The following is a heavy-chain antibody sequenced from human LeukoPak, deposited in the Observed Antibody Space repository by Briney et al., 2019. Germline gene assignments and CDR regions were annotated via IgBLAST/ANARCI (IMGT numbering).Heavy chain of an antibody. D-gene: IGHD6-6*01. V-gene: IGHV3-30-3*01. Sequence: GRSLRLSCVASGFTLSTYAMDWVRQAPGRGLEWVADIAYDGSFSNYAYSVRGRFTISRDNAKNSLFLQMNGLRAEDTAVYYCARRGGSSSRRSPIDYWGLGTLVTVSS. CDR2: IAYDGSFS. J-gene: IGHJ4*02. CDR3: ARRGGSSSRRSPIDY. CDR1: GFTLSTYA.